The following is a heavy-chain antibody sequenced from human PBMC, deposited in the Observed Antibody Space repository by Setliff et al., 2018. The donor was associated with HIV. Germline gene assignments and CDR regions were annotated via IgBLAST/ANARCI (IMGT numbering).Heavy chain of an antibody. J-gene: IGHJ4*02. Sequence: SENLSLTCSVSGASISSPIYYWGWIRQAPGKGLEWIGNIYYNGNTNYKPSLERRLTISVDTSKNQFSLSLSSVTATDTALYFCAAAEGQGPWYFFDNWGQGTQVTVSS. CDR3: AAAEGQGPWYFFDN. D-gene: IGHD6-13*01. V-gene: IGHV4-39*01. CDR1: GASISSPIYY. CDR2: IYYNGNT.